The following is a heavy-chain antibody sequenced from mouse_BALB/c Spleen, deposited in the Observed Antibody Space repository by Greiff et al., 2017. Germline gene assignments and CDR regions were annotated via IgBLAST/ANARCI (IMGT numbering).Heavy chain of an antibody. Sequence: EVQLQQSGAELVKPGASVKLSCTASGFNIKDTYMHWVKQRPEQGLEWIGRIDPANGNTKYDTKFQGKATITADTSSNTAYLQLSSLTSEDTAVYYCARSPIYYGSSYWYFDVWGAGTTVTVSS. D-gene: IGHD1-1*01. CDR3: ARSPIYYGSSYWYFDV. CDR1: GFNIKDTY. V-gene: IGHV14-3*02. J-gene: IGHJ1*01. CDR2: IDPANGNT.